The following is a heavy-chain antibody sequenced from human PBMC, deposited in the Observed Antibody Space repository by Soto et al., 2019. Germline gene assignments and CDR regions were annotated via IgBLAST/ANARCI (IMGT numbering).Heavy chain of an antibody. CDR1: GGSISSYY. D-gene: IGHD3-16*01. J-gene: IGHJ4*02. CDR2: IYYSGST. V-gene: IGHV4-59*01. CDR3: ARSRGGYFDY. Sequence: QVQLQESGPGLVKPSETLSLTCTVSGGSISSYYWSWIRQPPGKGLEWIGYIYYSGSTNYNPSLKSRGTISVGTSKYQSSLKLSSVTAADTAVYSCARSRGGYFDYRGQGTLVTVSS.